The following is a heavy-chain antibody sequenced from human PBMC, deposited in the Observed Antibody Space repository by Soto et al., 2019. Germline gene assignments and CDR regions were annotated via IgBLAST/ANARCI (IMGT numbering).Heavy chain of an antibody. Sequence: QVQLVESGGGVVQPGRSLRLSCAASGFTLSSYGMHWVRQAPGKGLEWVAVISYDGSNKYYADSVKGRFTISRDNSKNTLYLQMNSLRAEDTAVYYCANIPYSWNGADAFGIWGQGTLVTVSS. D-gene: IGHD1-1*01. CDR1: GFTLSSYG. CDR2: ISYDGSNK. CDR3: ANIPYSWNGADAFGI. V-gene: IGHV3-30*18. J-gene: IGHJ3*02.